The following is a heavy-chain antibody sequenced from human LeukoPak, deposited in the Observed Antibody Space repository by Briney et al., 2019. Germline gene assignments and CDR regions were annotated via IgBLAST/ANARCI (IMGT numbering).Heavy chain of an antibody. J-gene: IGHJ4*02. Sequence: GESLKISCKGSGYSFTSYWIGWVRQMPGKGLEWMGIIYPGDSDTRYSPSFLGQVTISADKSISTAYLQWSSLKASDTAMYYCARSNGYCSSTSCYTSDYWGQGTLVTVSS. CDR2: IYPGDSDT. CDR3: ARSNGYCSSTSCYTSDY. D-gene: IGHD2-2*02. CDR1: GYSFTSYW. V-gene: IGHV5-51*01.